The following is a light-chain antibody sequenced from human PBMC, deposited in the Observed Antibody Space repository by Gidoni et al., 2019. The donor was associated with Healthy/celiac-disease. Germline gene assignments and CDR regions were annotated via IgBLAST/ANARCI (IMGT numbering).Light chain of an antibody. CDR3: MQALQTPIT. CDR2: LGS. Sequence: DIVMTQSPLSLPVTPGEPASIPCRSSQSLLHSNGYNYLDWYLQKPGQSPQLLIYLGSNRASGVPDRFSGSGSGTDFTLKISRVEAEDVGVHYCMQALQTPITFGQGTRLEIK. CDR1: QSLLHSNGYNY. V-gene: IGKV2-28*01. J-gene: IGKJ5*01.